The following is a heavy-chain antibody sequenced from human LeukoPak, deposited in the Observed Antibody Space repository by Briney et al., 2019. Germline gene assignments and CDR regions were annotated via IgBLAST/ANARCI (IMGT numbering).Heavy chain of an antibody. D-gene: IGHD3-3*01. CDR3: AKDSGAYDFWSGYFRTGTYDAFDI. CDR1: GFTFSSYG. V-gene: IGHV3-30*18. CDR2: ISYDGSNK. Sequence: GGSLRLSCAASGFTFSSYGMHWVRQAPGKGLEWVAVISYDGSNKYYADSVKGRFTISRDNSKNTPYLQMNSLRAEDTAVYYCAKDSGAYDFWSGYFRTGTYDAFDIWGQGTMVTVSS. J-gene: IGHJ3*02.